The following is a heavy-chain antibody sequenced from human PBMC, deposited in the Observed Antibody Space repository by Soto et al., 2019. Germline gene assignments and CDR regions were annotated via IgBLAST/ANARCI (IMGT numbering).Heavy chain of an antibody. CDR1: GFTFSIYG. CDR3: AKDRRAGGNYGFYSDF. Sequence: LRLSCAASGFTFSIYGMTWVRQAPGKGLEWVSFSSATGAGTYYADSVKGRFTISRDNSKNTLYLQMTSLRADDTAVYYCAKDRRAGGNYGFYSDFWGKGALVTVSS. J-gene: IGHJ4*02. D-gene: IGHD1-7*01. CDR2: SSATGAGT. V-gene: IGHV3-23*01.